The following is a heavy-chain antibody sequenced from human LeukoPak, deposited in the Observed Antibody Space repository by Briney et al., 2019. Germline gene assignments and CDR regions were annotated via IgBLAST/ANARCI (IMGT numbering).Heavy chain of an antibody. CDR1: GFTFSSYA. CDR3: AKDRLGDSFLLGFDP. Sequence: PGGSLRLSCAASGFTFSSYAMSWVRQAPGKGLEWVSAISGSGGSTYYADSVKGRFTIPRDNSKNTLYLQMNSLRAEDTAVYYCAKDRLGDSFLLGFDPWGQGTLVTVSS. V-gene: IGHV3-23*01. D-gene: IGHD3-22*01. J-gene: IGHJ5*02. CDR2: ISGSGGST.